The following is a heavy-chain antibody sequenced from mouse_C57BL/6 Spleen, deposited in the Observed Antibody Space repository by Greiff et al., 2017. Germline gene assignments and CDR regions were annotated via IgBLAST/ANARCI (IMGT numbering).Heavy chain of an antibody. V-gene: IGHV1-82*01. J-gene: IGHJ2*01. CDR1: GYAFSSSW. D-gene: IGHD1-1*01. Sequence: QVQLQQSGPELVKPGASVKISCKASGYAFSSSWMNWVKQRPGKGLEWIGRIYPGDGGTNYNGKFKGKATLTADKSSSTAYMQLSSLTSEDSAVYYCATTVVAEFDYWGQGTTLTVSS. CDR2: IYPGDGGT. CDR3: ATTVVAEFDY.